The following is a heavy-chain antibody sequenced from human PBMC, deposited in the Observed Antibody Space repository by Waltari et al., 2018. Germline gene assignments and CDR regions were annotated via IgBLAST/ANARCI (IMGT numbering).Heavy chain of an antibody. V-gene: IGHV3-21*01. J-gene: IGHJ5*02. CDR2: ISSSSNYR. Sequence: EVQLVESGGGLVKPGGSLRLSCAASGFTFSSYSMNWVRQAPGKGLEWVASISSSSNYRYYADSVKGLFTISRDNAKNSLDLQRSSLRAEDTAVYYCARGQELLGTNWVDPWGQGTLVTVSS. CDR3: ARGQELLGTNWVDP. D-gene: IGHD1-26*01. CDR1: GFTFSSYS.